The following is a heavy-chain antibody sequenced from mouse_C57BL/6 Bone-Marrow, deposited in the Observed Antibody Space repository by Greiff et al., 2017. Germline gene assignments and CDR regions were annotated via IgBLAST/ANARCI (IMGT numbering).Heavy chain of an antibody. Sequence: EVQLQQSGPELVKPGASVKISCKASGYTFTDYYMNWVKQSHGKSLEWIGDINPNNGGTSYNQKFKGKATLTVAKSSSTAYLELRSLTSEAFSVLYCAEPYDSTIFDYWGQGTTLTVSS. CDR1: GYTFTDYY. V-gene: IGHV1-26*01. CDR2: INPNNGGT. D-gene: IGHD2-5*01. J-gene: IGHJ2*01. CDR3: AEPYDSTIFDY.